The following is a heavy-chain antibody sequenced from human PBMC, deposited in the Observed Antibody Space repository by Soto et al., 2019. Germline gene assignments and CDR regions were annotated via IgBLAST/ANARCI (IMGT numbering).Heavy chain of an antibody. V-gene: IGHV1-3*05. Sequence: QVQLVQSGAEEKKPGASVKVSCKGSGYTFNTYIIHWVRQAPGQRLEWMGWVNPGNGNTKSGQKFEGRLTITRDPSANTASMPLRSLTSADTAVYYCAPTPLLASHFDLWGQGTLVTVSS. J-gene: IGHJ4*02. CDR3: APTPLLASHFDL. CDR2: VNPGNGNT. CDR1: GYTFNTYI.